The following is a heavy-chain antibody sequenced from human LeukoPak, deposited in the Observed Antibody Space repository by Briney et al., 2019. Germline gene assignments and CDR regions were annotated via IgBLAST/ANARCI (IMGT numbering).Heavy chain of an antibody. J-gene: IGHJ3*02. CDR2: INSDGSST. Sequence: GGSLRLSCAVSGXTFSSYWMHWVRQAPGKGLVWVSRINSDGSSTNYADSVKGRFTISRDNAKNTLYLQMNSLRDEDTAVYYCAREFRVLPDIWGLGTMVTVSS. V-gene: IGHV3-74*01. CDR1: GXTFSSYW. D-gene: IGHD2-8*02. CDR3: AREFRVLPDI.